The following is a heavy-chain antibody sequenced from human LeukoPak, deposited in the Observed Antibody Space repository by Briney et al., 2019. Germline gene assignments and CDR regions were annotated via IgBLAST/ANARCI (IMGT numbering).Heavy chain of an antibody. J-gene: IGHJ6*03. Sequence: GASVKVSCKASGDTLSSYAISWVRQAPGQGLEWMGGIIPIFGTANCAQKFQGRVTITADESTSTAYMELSSLRSEDTAVYYCASWEKHGDILTGYYYYYMDVWREGTTVTVFS. V-gene: IGHV1-69*13. CDR3: ASWEKHGDILTGYYYYYMDV. CDR1: GDTLSSYA. CDR2: IIPIFGTA. D-gene: IGHD3-9*01.